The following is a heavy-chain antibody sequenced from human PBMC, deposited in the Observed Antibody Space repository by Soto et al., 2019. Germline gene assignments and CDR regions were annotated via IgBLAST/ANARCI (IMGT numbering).Heavy chain of an antibody. CDR3: ARDNYGPLDY. Sequence: QVQLVQSGAEVKKPGASVKVSCRPSGYTFTAYYIHWVRQAPGQGLEWMGWVDPNSGGTRDAQNFQCRVTMTRDTSTSTVYMELNWLRSDDTALYYGARDNYGPLDYWGQGTLVTVSS. J-gene: IGHJ4*02. CDR2: VDPNSGGT. CDR1: GYTFTAYY. D-gene: IGHD3-10*01. V-gene: IGHV1-2*02.